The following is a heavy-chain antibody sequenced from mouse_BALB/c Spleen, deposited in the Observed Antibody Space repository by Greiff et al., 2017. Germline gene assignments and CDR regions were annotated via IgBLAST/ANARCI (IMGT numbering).Heavy chain of an antibody. J-gene: IGHJ1*01. CDR2: ISYDGSN. CDR3: ARVVTYWYFDV. CDR1: GYSITSGYY. D-gene: IGHD2-3*01. V-gene: IGHV3-6*02. Sequence: EVKLVESGPGLVKPSQSLSLTCSVTGYSITSGYYWNWIRQFPGNKLEWMGYISYDGSNNYNPSLKNRISITRDTSKNQFFLKLNSVTTEDTATYYCARVVTYWYFDVWGAGTTVTVSS.